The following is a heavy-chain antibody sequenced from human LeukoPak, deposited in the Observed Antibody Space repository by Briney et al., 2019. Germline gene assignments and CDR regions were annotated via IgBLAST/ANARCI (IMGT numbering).Heavy chain of an antibody. Sequence: SETLSLTCAVYGGSFSGYYWSWIRQPPGKGLEWIGEINHSGSTNYNQSLKSRVTTSVDTSKNQFSLKLSSVTAADTAVYYCARASSQYQLLPGGWFDPWGQGTLVTVSS. CDR2: INHSGST. CDR1: GGSFSGYY. J-gene: IGHJ5*02. CDR3: ARASSQYQLLPGGWFDP. D-gene: IGHD2-2*01. V-gene: IGHV4-34*01.